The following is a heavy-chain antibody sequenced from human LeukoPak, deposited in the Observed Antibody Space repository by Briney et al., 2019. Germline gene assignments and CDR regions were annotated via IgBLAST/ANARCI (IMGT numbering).Heavy chain of an antibody. CDR1: GYTFISYG. V-gene: IGHV1-2*02. Sequence: ASVKVSCKASGYTFISYGFSWVRQAPGQGLEWMGWINPNSGGTNYAQKFQGRVTMTRDTSISTAYMELSRLRSDDTAVYYCARGYPLSTTAAGTYFQHWGQGTLVTVSS. CDR3: ARGYPLSTTAAGTYFQH. J-gene: IGHJ1*01. CDR2: INPNSGGT. D-gene: IGHD6-13*01.